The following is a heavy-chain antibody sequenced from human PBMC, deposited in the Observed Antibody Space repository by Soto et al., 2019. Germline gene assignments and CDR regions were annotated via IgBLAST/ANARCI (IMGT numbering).Heavy chain of an antibody. D-gene: IGHD6-19*01. CDR1: NGSIVNYY. Sequence: ETLSLTCTVSNGSIVNYYWSWIRQPPGKGLEWIGFIYYSGSTNYNPSLKSRVTISVDTSKNQFSLSLRSVTATDTAVYFCARHSGRFGIAGAGVDSWGQGTRVTVSS. V-gene: IGHV4-59*08. CDR3: ARHSGRFGIAGAGVDS. J-gene: IGHJ5*01. CDR2: IYYSGST.